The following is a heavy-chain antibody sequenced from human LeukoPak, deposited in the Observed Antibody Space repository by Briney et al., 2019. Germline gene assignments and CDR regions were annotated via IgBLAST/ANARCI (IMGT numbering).Heavy chain of an antibody. J-gene: IGHJ3*02. CDR2: IYYSGST. CDR3: AKINRLQSDAFDI. V-gene: IGHV4-39*01. D-gene: IGHD4-11*01. Sequence: SETLSFTCTVSGGSISSSSYYWGWLRQPPGKGLERVGSIYYSGSTYYNPSLKSRVTISGDTPKNQFSLKLSFVTAADTAVYYCAKINRLQSDAFDIWGQGTMGSVSS. CDR1: GGSISSSSYY.